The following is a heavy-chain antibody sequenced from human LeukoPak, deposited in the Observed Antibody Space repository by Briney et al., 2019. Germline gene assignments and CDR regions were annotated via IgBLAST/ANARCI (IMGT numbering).Heavy chain of an antibody. CDR3: ARDRGYGSGMT. D-gene: IGHD3-10*01. J-gene: IGHJ1*01. CDR1: GGSFSGYY. V-gene: IGHV4-34*01. Sequence: SETLSLTCAVYGGSFSGYYWSWIRQPPGKGLEWIGYIYHSGSTYYNPSLKSRVTISVDRSKNQFSLKLSSVTAADTAVYYCARDRGYGSGMTWGQGTLVTVSS. CDR2: IYHSGST.